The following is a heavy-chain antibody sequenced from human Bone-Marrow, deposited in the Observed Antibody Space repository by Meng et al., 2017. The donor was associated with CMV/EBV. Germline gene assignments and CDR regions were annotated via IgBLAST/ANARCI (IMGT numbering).Heavy chain of an antibody. CDR1: GFTFSSFR. CDR2: ISSSGIYI. V-gene: IGHV3-21*01. Sequence: GGSLRLSCAASGFTFSSFRMNWVRQAPGKGLEWVSSISSSGIYIFYADSLKDRFTISRDNAKNSLHLQMNSLRAEDTAVYYCAKILFGYDFWSGYQNSNDAFDIWGQGTMVTVSS. D-gene: IGHD3-3*01. J-gene: IGHJ3*02. CDR3: AKILFGYDFWSGYQNSNDAFDI.